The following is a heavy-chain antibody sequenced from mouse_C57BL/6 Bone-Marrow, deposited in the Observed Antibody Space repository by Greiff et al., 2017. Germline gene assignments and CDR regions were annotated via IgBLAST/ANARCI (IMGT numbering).Heavy chain of an antibody. D-gene: IGHD1-1*01. Sequence: VQLQQPGAELVRPGTSVKLSCKASGYTFTSYWMHWVKQRPGQGLEWIGVIDPSDSYTNYNQKFKGKATLTVDTSSSTAYMQLSSLTSEDSAVYYGARDYYGSSFDYWGQGTTLTVSS. J-gene: IGHJ2*01. V-gene: IGHV1-59*01. CDR2: IDPSDSYT. CDR3: ARDYYGSSFDY. CDR1: GYTFTSYW.